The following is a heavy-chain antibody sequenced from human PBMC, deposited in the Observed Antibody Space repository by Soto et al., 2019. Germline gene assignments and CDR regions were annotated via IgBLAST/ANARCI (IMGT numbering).Heavy chain of an antibody. D-gene: IGHD5-12*01. CDR2: IYYSGST. CDR1: GGSISSSSYY. V-gene: IGHV4-39*01. Sequence: QLQLQESCPGLVKPSETLSLTCTVSGGSISSSSYYWGWIRQPPGKGLEWIGSIYYSGSTYYNPSLKSRVTITVDPSKNKCSLKLSSLTAAVTAVYYCASTYSGYDLGLDYWGQGTPVTVSS. J-gene: IGHJ4*02. CDR3: ASTYSGYDLGLDY.